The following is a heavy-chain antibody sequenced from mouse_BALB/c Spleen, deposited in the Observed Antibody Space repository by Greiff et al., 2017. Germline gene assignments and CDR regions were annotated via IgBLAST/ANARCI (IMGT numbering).Heavy chain of an antibody. CDR2: IDPSDSET. J-gene: IGHJ4*01. D-gene: IGHD1-1*01. Sequence: QVQLQQPGAELVKPGAPVKLSCKASGYTFTSYWMNWVKQRPGRGLEWIGRIDPSDSETHYNQKFKDKATLTVDKSSSTAYIQLSSLTSEDSAVYYCARAYYYGSSYAMDYWGQGTSVTVSS. CDR3: ARAYYYGSSYAMDY. V-gene: IGHV1-69*02. CDR1: GYTFTSYW.